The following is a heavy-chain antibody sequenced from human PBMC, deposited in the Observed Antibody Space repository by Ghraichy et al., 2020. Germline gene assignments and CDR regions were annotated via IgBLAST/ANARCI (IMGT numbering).Heavy chain of an antibody. Sequence: GESLNISCKGSGYSFTSYWIGWVRQMPGKGLEWMGIIYPGDSDTRYSPSFQGQVTISADKSISTAYLQWSSLKASDTAMYYCASWSARDTRDPRSFRYYYYYGMDVWGQGTTVTVSS. CDR2: IYPGDSDT. CDR1: GYSFTSYW. CDR3: ASWSARDTRDPRSFRYYYYYGMDV. V-gene: IGHV5-51*01. D-gene: IGHD2-15*01. J-gene: IGHJ6*02.